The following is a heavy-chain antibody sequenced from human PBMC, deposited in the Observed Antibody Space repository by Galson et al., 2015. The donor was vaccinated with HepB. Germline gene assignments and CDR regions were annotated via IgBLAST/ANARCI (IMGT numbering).Heavy chain of an antibody. CDR2: INPSGGST. J-gene: IGHJ4*02. V-gene: IGHV1-46*03. CDR3: ARDGGPGAAAGTVFDY. Sequence: SVKVSCKASGYTFTSYYMHWVRQAPGQGLEWMGIINPSGGSTSYAQKFQGRVTMTTDTSTSTVYMELSSLRSEDTAVYYCARDGGPGAAAGTVFDYWGQGTLVTVSS. CDR1: GYTFTSYY. D-gene: IGHD6-13*01.